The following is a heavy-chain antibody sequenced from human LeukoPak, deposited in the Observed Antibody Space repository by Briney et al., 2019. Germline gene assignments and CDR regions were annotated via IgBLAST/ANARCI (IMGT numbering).Heavy chain of an antibody. D-gene: IGHD3-3*01. CDR2: ISSSGSTI. Sequence: GGSLRLSCAASGFTFSDYYMSWIRQAPGKGLEWVSYISSSGSTIYYADSVKGRFTISRDNAKNSLYLQMNSLRAEDTAVYYCARDQRYATTYDFWSGYPDYYYYGMDVWGQGTTVTVSS. V-gene: IGHV3-11*04. CDR3: ARDQRYATTYDFWSGYPDYYYYGMDV. CDR1: GFTFSDYY. J-gene: IGHJ6*02.